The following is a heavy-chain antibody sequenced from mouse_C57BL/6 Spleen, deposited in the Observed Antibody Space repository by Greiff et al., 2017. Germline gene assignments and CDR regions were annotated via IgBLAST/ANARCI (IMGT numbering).Heavy chain of an antibody. D-gene: IGHD2-3*01. Sequence: VQLQQSGAELVRPGASVTQSCKASGYTFTDYEMHWVKQTPVHGLEWIGAIDPETGGTAYNQKFKGKAILTADKYSSTAYRGMRSLTSEDSAVYYFTRGYYLWYLDYWGQGTTRTVSS. CDR3: TRGYYLWYLDY. J-gene: IGHJ2*01. V-gene: IGHV1-15*01. CDR1: GYTFTDYE. CDR2: IDPETGGT.